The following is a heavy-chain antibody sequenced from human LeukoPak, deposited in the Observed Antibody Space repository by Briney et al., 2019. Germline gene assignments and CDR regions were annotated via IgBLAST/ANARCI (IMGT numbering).Heavy chain of an antibody. CDR2: IYSGGST. CDR1: GFTVSSNY. V-gene: IGHV3-66*02. D-gene: IGHD3-10*01. CDR3: ARVAGSGSYHRRYYYMDV. Sequence: GGSLRLSCAASGFTVSSNYMSWVRQAPGKGLEWVSVIYSGGSTYYADSVKGRFTISRDNSKNTLYLQMNSLRAEGTAVYYCARVAGSGSYHRRYYYMDVWGKGTTVTVSS. J-gene: IGHJ6*03.